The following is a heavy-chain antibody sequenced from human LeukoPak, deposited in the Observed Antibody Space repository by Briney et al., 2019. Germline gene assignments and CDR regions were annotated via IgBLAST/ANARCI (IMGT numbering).Heavy chain of an antibody. D-gene: IGHD6-19*01. CDR1: GGSISNYY. Sequence: SETLSLTCTVSGGSISNYYWSWIRQPPGKGLEWIGEINHSGSTNYNPSLKSRVTISVDTSKNQFSLKLSSVTAADTAVYYCARGRGVAVAGTRWFDPWGQGTLVTVSS. J-gene: IGHJ5*02. CDR2: INHSGST. CDR3: ARGRGVAVAGTRWFDP. V-gene: IGHV4-34*01.